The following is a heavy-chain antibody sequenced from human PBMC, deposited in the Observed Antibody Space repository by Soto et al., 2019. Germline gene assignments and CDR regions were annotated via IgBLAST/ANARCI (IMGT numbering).Heavy chain of an antibody. J-gene: IGHJ4*01. CDR2: LYHGGTT. V-gene: IGHV4-38-2*02. CDR3: ARVHVIVVAGSNFDY. Sequence: PGETLSLTCTASGYSISSGSYQAGLRHPPGERPGWTASLYHGGTTFYNASLKGRITISVDTSNNQFSLQMTSVTAADTAVYYCARVHVIVVAGSNFDYWGHGTLVTVSS. CDR1: GYSISSGSY. D-gene: IGHD6-19*01.